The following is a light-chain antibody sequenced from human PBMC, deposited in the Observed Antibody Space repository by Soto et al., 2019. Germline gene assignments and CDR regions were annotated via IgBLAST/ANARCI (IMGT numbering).Light chain of an antibody. CDR3: QEHGTYPLT. CDR2: AAS. V-gene: IGKV1-39*01. CDR1: QTISTY. Sequence: IQMTQSPSSLSASVGDRVTITCRASQTISTYLHWYQQKAGEAPKLLIYAASNLQGGVPSRFSGSGSGTEFTLTISSLQPDDYASYYCQEHGTYPLTFGGGTKVDIK. J-gene: IGKJ4*01.